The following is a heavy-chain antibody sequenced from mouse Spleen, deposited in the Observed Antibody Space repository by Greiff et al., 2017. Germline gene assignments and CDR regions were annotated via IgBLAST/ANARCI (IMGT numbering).Heavy chain of an antibody. J-gene: IGHJ3*01. V-gene: IGHV5-9*04. D-gene: IGHD4-1*01. Sequence: EVKLVESGGGLVKLGGSLKLSCAASGFTFSSYAMSWVRQTQEKRLEGVATISSGGGNTYYPASVKGRFTISRDNAKNTLYLQMSSLKSEDTAMYYCARHRTNWEAWFAYWGQGTLVTVSA. CDR2: ISSGGGNT. CDR1: GFTFSSYA. CDR3: ARHRTNWEAWFAY.